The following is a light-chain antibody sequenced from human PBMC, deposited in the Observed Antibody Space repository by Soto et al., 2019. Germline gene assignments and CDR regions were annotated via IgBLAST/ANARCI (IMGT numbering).Light chain of an antibody. CDR2: EVS. CDR3: SSYTSSNTYV. Sequence: QSALTQPASVSGSPGQSITISCTGTSSDVGGYDYVSWYHHHPGKAPKLMIYEVSYRPSGVSNRFSGSKSGNTASLTISGLQAEDEADYYCSSYTSSNTYVFGTGTKVTVL. CDR1: SSDVGGYDY. V-gene: IGLV2-14*01. J-gene: IGLJ1*01.